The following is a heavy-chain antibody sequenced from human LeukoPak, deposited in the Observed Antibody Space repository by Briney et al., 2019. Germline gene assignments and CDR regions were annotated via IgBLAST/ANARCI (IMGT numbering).Heavy chain of an antibody. CDR3: AREIYYGDSDY. J-gene: IGHJ4*02. V-gene: IGHV4-39*07. CDR2: INHSGST. D-gene: IGHD4-17*01. CDR1: GGSISSSSYY. Sequence: SETLSLTCTVSGGSISSSSYYWGWIRQPPGKGLEWIGEINHSGSTNYNPSLKSRVTISVDTSKNQFSLKLSSVTAADTAVYYCAREIYYGDSDYWGQGTLVTVSS.